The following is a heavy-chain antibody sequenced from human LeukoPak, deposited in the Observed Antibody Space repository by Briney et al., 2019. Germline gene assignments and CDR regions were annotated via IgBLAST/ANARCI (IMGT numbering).Heavy chain of an antibody. CDR3: ARDGGFGSSFDY. CDR2: IYHSGST. J-gene: IGHJ4*02. D-gene: IGHD3-16*01. CDR1: GGSITNYY. Sequence: SETLSLTCTVSGGSITNYYWGWIRQPPGKGLEWIGSIYHSGSTYYNPSLKSRLTISIDTSKNQFSLKLSSVTAADTAVYYCARDGGFGSSFDYWGQGTLVTVSS. V-gene: IGHV4-38-2*02.